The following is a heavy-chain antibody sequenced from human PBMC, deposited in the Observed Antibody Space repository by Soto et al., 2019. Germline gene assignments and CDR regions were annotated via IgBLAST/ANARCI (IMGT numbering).Heavy chain of an antibody. D-gene: IGHD3-22*01. Sequence: SVKVSCKASGGAFSSYAISWVRQAPGQGLEWMGGIIPIFGTANYAQKFQGRVTITADESTSTAYMELSSLRSEDTAVYYCARAFATMIVIEGAFDIWGQGTMVTVSS. V-gene: IGHV1-69*13. CDR2: IIPIFGTA. CDR1: GGAFSSYA. J-gene: IGHJ3*02. CDR3: ARAFATMIVIEGAFDI.